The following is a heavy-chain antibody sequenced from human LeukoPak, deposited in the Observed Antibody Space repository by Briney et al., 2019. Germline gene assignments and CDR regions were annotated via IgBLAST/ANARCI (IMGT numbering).Heavy chain of an antibody. CDR1: GGSISSYY. Sequence: SETLSLTCTVSGGSISSYYWSWIRQPPGKGLEWIGYIYYSGSTNYNPSLKSRVTISVDTSKNQFSLKLSSVTAADTAVYYCARATGGYSSSWNGEGWFDPWGQGTLVTVSS. V-gene: IGHV4-59*08. CDR3: ARATGGYSSSWNGEGWFDP. J-gene: IGHJ5*02. CDR2: IYYSGST. D-gene: IGHD6-13*01.